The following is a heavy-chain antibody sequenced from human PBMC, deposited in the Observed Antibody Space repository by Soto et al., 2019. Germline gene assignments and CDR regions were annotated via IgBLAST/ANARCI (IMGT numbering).Heavy chain of an antibody. D-gene: IGHD5-12*01. CDR1: GGSISSYD. J-gene: IGHJ6*02. V-gene: IGHV4-59*01. CDR3: ARVIGGYDYYYYYGMDV. Sequence: PSETQSLTCTVSGGSISSYDWSWIRKTPGKGLEWIGYIYYRGSTNYNPSLKSRVTISVARSKNQFSLKLSSVTAADTAVYYCARVIGGYDYYYYYGMDVWGQGTTVTVSS. CDR2: IYYRGST.